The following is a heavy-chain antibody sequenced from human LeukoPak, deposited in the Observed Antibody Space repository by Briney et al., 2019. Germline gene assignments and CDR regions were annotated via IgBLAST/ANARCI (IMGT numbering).Heavy chain of an antibody. D-gene: IGHD2-2*01. V-gene: IGHV1-3*01. CDR2: INAGNGNT. J-gene: IGHJ1*01. CDR1: GYTFTSYA. CDR3: ARGDIVVVPAAREYFQH. Sequence: ASVKVSCKASGYTFTSYAMHWVRQAPGQRLEWMGWINAGNGNTKYPQKFQGRVTITRDTSASTAYMELSSLRSEDTAVYYCARGDIVVVPAAREYFQHWGQGTLVTVSS.